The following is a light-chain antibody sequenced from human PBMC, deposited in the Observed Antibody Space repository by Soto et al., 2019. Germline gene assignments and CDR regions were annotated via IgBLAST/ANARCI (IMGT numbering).Light chain of an antibody. Sequence: TEFTQSPAHLYMSPGEEVTLSCRASQYITIYLAWYQQKPGQAPRLLIYDASNRATGIPARFSGGGSGTDFTLTIDNLEPEDFAIYYCQQRSNWPPITFGQGTRLEI. J-gene: IGKJ5*01. V-gene: IGKV3-11*01. CDR3: QQRSNWPPIT. CDR2: DAS. CDR1: QYITIY.